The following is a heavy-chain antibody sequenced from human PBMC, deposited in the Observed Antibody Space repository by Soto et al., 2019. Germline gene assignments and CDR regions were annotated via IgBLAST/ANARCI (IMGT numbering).Heavy chain of an antibody. CDR1: GDSVSSNSAA. CDR2: TYYRSKWYN. D-gene: IGHD2-2*01. J-gene: IGHJ6*02. V-gene: IGHV6-1*01. CDR3: ARDLGEKYCSSTSCHYGMDV. Sequence: SQTLSITCAISGDSVSSNSAAWNWIRQSPSRGLEWLGRTYYRSKWYNDYAVSVKSRITINPDTSKNQFSLQLNSVTPEDTAAYYCARDLGEKYCSSTSCHYGMDVWGQGTTVTVS.